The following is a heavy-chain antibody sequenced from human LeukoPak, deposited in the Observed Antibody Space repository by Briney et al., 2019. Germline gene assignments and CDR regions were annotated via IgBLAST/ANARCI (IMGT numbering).Heavy chain of an antibody. V-gene: IGHV5-51*01. CDR2: IYPGDSDT. Sequence: GESLKISCKGSGYSFTSYWIGWVRPMPGKGLEWMGIIYPGDSDTRYSPSFQGQVTISADKSISTAYLQWSSLKASDTAMYYCARHEDCSSTSCPAYYWGQGTLVTVSS. D-gene: IGHD2-2*01. CDR3: ARHEDCSSTSCPAYY. J-gene: IGHJ4*02. CDR1: GYSFTSYW.